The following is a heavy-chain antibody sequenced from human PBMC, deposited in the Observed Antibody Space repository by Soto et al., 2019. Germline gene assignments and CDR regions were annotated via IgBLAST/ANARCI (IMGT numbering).Heavy chain of an antibody. V-gene: IGHV3-73*02. J-gene: IGHJ4*02. CDR2: IRSKANNDAT. CDR3: TLDFAGDY. Sequence: EVQLVESGGGLVQPGGSLKLSCAASGFTLSGSAMHWVRQASGKGLEWVGRIRSKANNDATAYAASVKGRFTISRDDSKNTAFLQMNSLKTEDTAVYYWTLDFAGDYWGQGTLVTVSS. CDR1: GFTLSGSA.